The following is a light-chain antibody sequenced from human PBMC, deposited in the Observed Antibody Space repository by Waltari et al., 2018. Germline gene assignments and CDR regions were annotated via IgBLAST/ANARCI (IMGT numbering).Light chain of an antibody. Sequence: EIVLTQSPATLSLSPGESATLSCRTSQSVNSYLAWYQHKPGQAPRLLTYDASNRATGIPARFSGSGSGTDFTLTISSLEPDDFALYYCQQRFTWPSITFGQGTRLEIK. V-gene: IGKV3-11*01. CDR2: DAS. J-gene: IGKJ5*01. CDR3: QQRFTWPSIT. CDR1: QSVNSY.